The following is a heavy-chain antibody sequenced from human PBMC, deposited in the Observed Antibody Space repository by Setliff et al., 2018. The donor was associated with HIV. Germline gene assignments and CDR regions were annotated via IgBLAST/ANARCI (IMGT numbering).Heavy chain of an antibody. D-gene: IGHD6-25*01. J-gene: IGHJ4*02. CDR1: GDTFRTDA. CDR2: IIPIIGIE. V-gene: IGHV1-69*04. CDR3: VTSPGSFTSVDETEAGDY. Sequence: GASVKVSCKTSGDTFRTDAISWVRQAPGQGLEWMGRIIPIIGIENYAQKFQGRVTMTRDTSTNTAFMELRRLNSDDTATYFCVTSPGSFTSVDETEAGDYWGQGTLVTVSS.